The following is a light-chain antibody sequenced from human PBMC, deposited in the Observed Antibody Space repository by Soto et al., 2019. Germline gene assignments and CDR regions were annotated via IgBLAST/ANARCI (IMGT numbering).Light chain of an antibody. CDR3: QQYNKWPPIT. CDR2: DTS. V-gene: IGKV3-15*01. J-gene: IGKJ5*01. CDR1: QSVSIK. Sequence: VLTQSAAALSVSPGERATLSCRASQSVSIKLAWYQQKPGQAPRLLIYDTSTRATGIPARFSGSGSGTEFTLTISSLQSEDFAVYYCQQYNKWPPITFGQGTRLEIK.